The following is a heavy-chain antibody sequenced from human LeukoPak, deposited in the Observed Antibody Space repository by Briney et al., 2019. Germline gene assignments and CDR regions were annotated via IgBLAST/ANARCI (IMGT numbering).Heavy chain of an antibody. V-gene: IGHV1-18*01. CDR1: GYTFTSYG. CDR2: ISAYNGNT. J-gene: IGHJ3*02. CDR3: ARVSYDSSGYQGDDAFDI. D-gene: IGHD3-22*01. Sequence: ASVKVSCKASGYTFTSYGISWVRQAPGQGLEWMGWISAYNGNTNYAQKLQGRVTMTTDTSTSTAYMELRSLRSDDTAVYYCARVSYDSSGYQGDDAFDIWGQGTMVTVSS.